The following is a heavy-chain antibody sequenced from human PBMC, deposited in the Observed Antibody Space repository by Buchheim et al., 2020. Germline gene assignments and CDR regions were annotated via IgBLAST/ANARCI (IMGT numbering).Heavy chain of an antibody. J-gene: IGHJ4*02. CDR1: GGSFSGYY. CDR2: INHSGST. D-gene: IGHD1-26*01. CDR3: ARGIVGATWLAY. V-gene: IGHV4-34*01. Sequence: QVQLQQWGAGLLKPSETLSLTCAVYGGSFSGYYWSWIRQPPRKGLEWIGEINHSGSTNYNPSLKSRVTISVDTSKNQFSLKLSSVTAADTAVYYCARGIVGATWLAYWGQGTL.